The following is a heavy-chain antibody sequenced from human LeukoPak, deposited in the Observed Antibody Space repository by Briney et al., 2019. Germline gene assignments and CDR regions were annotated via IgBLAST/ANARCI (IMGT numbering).Heavy chain of an antibody. Sequence: ASVKVSCKASGYSFTGHYMHWVRQAPGQGLEWMGWINTNTGNPTYAQGFTGRFVFSLDTSVSTAYLQISSLKAEDTAVYYCARPGRDSSGYYSDAFDIWGQGTMVTVSS. D-gene: IGHD3-22*01. J-gene: IGHJ3*02. CDR3: ARPGRDSSGYYSDAFDI. CDR2: INTNTGNP. V-gene: IGHV7-4-1*02. CDR1: GYSFTGHY.